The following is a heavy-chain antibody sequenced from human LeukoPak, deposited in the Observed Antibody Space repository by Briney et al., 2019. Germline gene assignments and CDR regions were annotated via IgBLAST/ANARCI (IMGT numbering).Heavy chain of an antibody. CDR3: AVAYCGGDCYSGGYFDY. V-gene: IGHV3-23*01. D-gene: IGHD2-21*01. Sequence: PGGSLRLSCAASGFTFSSYAMSWVRQAPGKGLEWVSAISGSGGSTYYADSVEGRFTISRDNSKNTLYLQMNSLRAEDTAVYYCAVAYCGGDCYSGGYFDYWGQGTLVTVSS. J-gene: IGHJ4*02. CDR2: ISGSGGST. CDR1: GFTFSSYA.